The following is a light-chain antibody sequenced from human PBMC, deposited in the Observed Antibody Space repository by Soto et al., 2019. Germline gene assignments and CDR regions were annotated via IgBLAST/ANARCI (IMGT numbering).Light chain of an antibody. Sequence: ALTQPASVSGSPGQSITISCTGTSSDVGSYKLVSWYQQHPGKAPKLMIYEGSERPSGVSNRFSGCKSGNTASLTISGLQAEDEAEYYCCSYAGSSTSVFGTGSKVTV. CDR2: EGS. J-gene: IGLJ1*01. CDR3: CSYAGSSTSV. V-gene: IGLV2-23*01. CDR1: SSDVGSYKL.